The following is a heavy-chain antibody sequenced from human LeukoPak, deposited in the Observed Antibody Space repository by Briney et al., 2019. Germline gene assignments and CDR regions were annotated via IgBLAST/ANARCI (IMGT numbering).Heavy chain of an antibody. J-gene: IGHJ6*02. Sequence: QPGGSLRLSCAASGFTFSGYAMSWVRQAPGKGLEWVSAISGSGGSTYYADSVKGRFTISRDNSKNTLYLQMNSLRAEDTAVYYCAKIIAVAGKLVYYYYGMDVWGQGTTVTVSS. D-gene: IGHD6-19*01. CDR1: GFTFSGYA. V-gene: IGHV3-23*01. CDR3: AKIIAVAGKLVYYYYGMDV. CDR2: ISGSGGST.